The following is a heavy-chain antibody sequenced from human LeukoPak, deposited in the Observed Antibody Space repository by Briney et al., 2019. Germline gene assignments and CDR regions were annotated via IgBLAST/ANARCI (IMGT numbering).Heavy chain of an antibody. D-gene: IGHD6-6*01. CDR2: IIPIFGTA. CDR1: GYTFTNYG. J-gene: IGHJ4*02. V-gene: IGHV1-69*13. CDR3: ARLVGQLGDY. Sequence: GASVTVSCKASGYTFTNYGISWVRQAPGQGLEWVGGIIPIFGTANYAQKFQGRVTITADESTSTAYMELSSLRSEDTAVYYCARLVGQLGDYWGQGTLVTVSS.